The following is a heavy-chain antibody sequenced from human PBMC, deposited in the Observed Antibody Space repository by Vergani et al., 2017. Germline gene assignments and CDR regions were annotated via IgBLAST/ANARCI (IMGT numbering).Heavy chain of an antibody. CDR1: GFTFSNYG. CDR3: AKDVESGGSTLDDY. CDR2: IWYDGNNE. D-gene: IGHD2-15*01. Sequence: QVQLVESGGGVVQPGRSLRLSCAASGFTFSNYGMHWVRQAPGKGLEWVADIWYDGNNEYYADSVKGRFTISRDNPKNTLYLQMNSLRAEDTAVYYCAKDVESGGSTLDDYWGQGTLVTVSS. J-gene: IGHJ4*02. V-gene: IGHV3-33*06.